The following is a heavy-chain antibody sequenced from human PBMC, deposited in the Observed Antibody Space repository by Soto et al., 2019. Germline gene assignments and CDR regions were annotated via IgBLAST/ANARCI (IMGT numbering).Heavy chain of an antibody. CDR3: ARDSYEGYCSGGSCYSDI. J-gene: IGHJ3*02. Sequence: EVQLVESGGGLVQPGGSLRLSCAASGFTFSSYWMSWVRQAPGKELEWVANIKQDGSEKYYVDSVKGRFTISRDNAKNSLYLQMNSLRAEDTAVYYCARDSYEGYCSGGSCYSDIWGQGTMVTVSS. D-gene: IGHD2-15*01. CDR2: IKQDGSEK. CDR1: GFTFSSYW. V-gene: IGHV3-7*01.